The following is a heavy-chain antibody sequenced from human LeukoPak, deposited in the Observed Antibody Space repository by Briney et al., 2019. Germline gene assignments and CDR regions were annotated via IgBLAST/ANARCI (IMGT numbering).Heavy chain of an antibody. V-gene: IGHV3-66*01. Sequence: GGSLRLSCAVSGFTVSSNYMSWVRQAPGKGLEWVSVIYSSGSTYYADSVKGRFTISRDNSKNTLYLQMNSLRAEDTAVYYCARDLTVAGKSDYWGQGTLVTVSS. J-gene: IGHJ4*02. CDR3: ARDLTVAGKSDY. CDR2: IYSSGST. CDR1: GFTVSSNY. D-gene: IGHD6-19*01.